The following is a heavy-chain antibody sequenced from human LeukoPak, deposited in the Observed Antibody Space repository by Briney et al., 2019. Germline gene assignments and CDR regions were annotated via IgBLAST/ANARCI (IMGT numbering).Heavy chain of an antibody. CDR3: ARVGPYYDFWSGYSAHYYYMDV. Sequence: ASVKVSCRASGYTFTSYGISWVRQAPGQGLEWMGWISAYNGNTNYAQKVYGRVTMTTDTSTTTAYMELRSLRSDDTAVYYCARVGPYYDFWSGYSAHYYYMDVWGKGTTVTVSS. CDR1: GYTFTSYG. J-gene: IGHJ6*03. V-gene: IGHV1-18*01. CDR2: ISAYNGNT. D-gene: IGHD3-3*01.